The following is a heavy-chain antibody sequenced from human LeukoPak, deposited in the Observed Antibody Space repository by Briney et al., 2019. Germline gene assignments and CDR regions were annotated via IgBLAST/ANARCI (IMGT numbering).Heavy chain of an antibody. CDR2: IKYDGSEK. CDR1: GFTFSSYW. Sequence: GGSLRLSCTASGFTFSSYWMSWVRQAPGKGLEWVANIKYDGSEKYYVDSVKGRFTISRDNAKNSLYLQMISLRAEDTAVYYRAREPPRKRWFESWDQGTLVTVSS. V-gene: IGHV3-7*03. CDR3: AREPPRKRWFES. J-gene: IGHJ5*01.